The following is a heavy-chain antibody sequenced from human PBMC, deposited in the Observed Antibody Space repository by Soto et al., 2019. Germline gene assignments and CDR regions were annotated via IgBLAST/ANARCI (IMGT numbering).Heavy chain of an antibody. D-gene: IGHD4-4*01. Sequence: DVQLLESGGGLVQPGGSLRLSCAASGFTFNAYAMTWVRQAPGKGLEWVSAICGSGGNRYYAGSVRGRFTISRDNSKDTVDLQMNSLRVEDTAVYYCAGVASDYINSVDHWGQGILISVSS. J-gene: IGHJ4*02. CDR3: AGVASDYINSVDH. CDR1: GFTFNAYA. V-gene: IGHV3-23*01. CDR2: ICGSGGNR.